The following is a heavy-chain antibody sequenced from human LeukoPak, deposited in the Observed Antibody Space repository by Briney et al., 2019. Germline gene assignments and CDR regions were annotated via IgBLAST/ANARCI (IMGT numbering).Heavy chain of an antibody. V-gene: IGHV4-39*01. CDR3: ARTANSSSCYDY. D-gene: IGHD2-2*01. CDR2: IYYSGST. J-gene: IGHJ4*02. CDR1: GGSIRSRSCN. Sequence: SETLSLTCSVSGGSIRSRSCNWGWIRQPPGKGLEWIGNIYYSGSTYYNPSLESRVTISVDTSKNQFSLNLSSVTAADTAVYYCARTANSSSCYDYWGQGTLVTVSS.